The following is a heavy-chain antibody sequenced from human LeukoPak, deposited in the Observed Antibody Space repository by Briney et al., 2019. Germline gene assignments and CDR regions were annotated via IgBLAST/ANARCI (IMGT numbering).Heavy chain of an antibody. J-gene: IGHJ4*02. V-gene: IGHV1-8*01. CDR1: GYTFTNYT. CDR3: ARVGDYGSRVSVY. D-gene: IGHD4-17*01. Sequence: GASVKVSCKASGYTFTNYTINWVRQATGQGLEWMGWMTPNSGITGYAQKFQARATLTRNTSISTAYMELSSLTSEDTAVYYCARVGDYGSRVSVYWGQGTLVTVS. CDR2: MTPNSGIT.